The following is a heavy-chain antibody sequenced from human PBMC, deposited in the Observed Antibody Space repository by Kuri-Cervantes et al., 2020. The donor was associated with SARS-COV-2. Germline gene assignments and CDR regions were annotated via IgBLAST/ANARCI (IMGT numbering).Heavy chain of an antibody. V-gene: IGHV3-30*10. Sequence: GESLKISCAASGFTFSSYAMHWVRQAPGKGLEWVAVISYDGSNKYYTDSVKGRFTISRDNSKNTLYLQMNSLRAEDTAVYYCASEGWRGYNWNYWPPNYYYSGMDVWGQGTTVTVSS. CDR1: GFTFSSYA. CDR3: ASEGWRGYNWNYWPPNYYYSGMDV. CDR2: ISYDGSNK. D-gene: IGHD1-7*01. J-gene: IGHJ6*02.